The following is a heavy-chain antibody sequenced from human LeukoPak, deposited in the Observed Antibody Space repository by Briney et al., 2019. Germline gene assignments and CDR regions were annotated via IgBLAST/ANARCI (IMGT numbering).Heavy chain of an antibody. CDR3: ARLSYYDFWSGPYYSYGMDV. CDR1: GGSISSYY. J-gene: IGHJ6*02. V-gene: IGHV4-59*08. CDR2: IYYSGST. D-gene: IGHD3-3*01. Sequence: SETLSLTCTVSGGSISSYYWSWLRQPPGKGLEWIGYIYYSGSTNYNPSLKSRVTISVDTSKNQFSLKLSSVTAADTAVYHCARLSYYDFWSGPYYSYGMDVWGQGTTVTVSS.